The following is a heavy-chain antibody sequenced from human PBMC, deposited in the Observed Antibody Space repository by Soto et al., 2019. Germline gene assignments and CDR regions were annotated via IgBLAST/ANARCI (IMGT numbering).Heavy chain of an antibody. D-gene: IGHD3-10*01. Sequence: QVQLVESGGGVVQPGRSLTLSCAASGFTFSNYGMHWVRQAPGKGLEWVAVILNDGSNRYHADSVKDRFTISRDNSKNAVYLRMMSGRAGGTDVYYCASDEEYSGNGMDVWGQGTTVTGSS. V-gene: IGHV3-33*01. CDR1: GFTFSNYG. J-gene: IGHJ6*02. CDR2: ILNDGSNR. CDR3: ASDEEYSGNGMDV.